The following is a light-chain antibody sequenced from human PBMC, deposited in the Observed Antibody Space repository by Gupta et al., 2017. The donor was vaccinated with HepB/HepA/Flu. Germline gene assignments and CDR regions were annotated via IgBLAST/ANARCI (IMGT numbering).Light chain of an antibody. CDR3: AAGEDSIIWV. CDR1: SSSIGSNT. Sequence: QPVLTQPPSTSGTPGQRVTISCSGTSSSIGSNTVSWYQQLPGTAHKLLIYCNNQRPSGIPDRFSGSKAGTAASLDISGRQEEEEATYYCAAGEDSIIWVFGGGTKLTVL. J-gene: IGLJ3*02. V-gene: IGLV1-44*01. CDR2: CNN.